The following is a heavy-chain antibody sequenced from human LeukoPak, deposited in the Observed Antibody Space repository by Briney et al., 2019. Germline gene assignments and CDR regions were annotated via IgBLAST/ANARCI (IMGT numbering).Heavy chain of an antibody. D-gene: IGHD3-10*01. CDR2: IYSGGST. V-gene: IGHV3-53*01. Sequence: GGSLRLSCAASGFTVSSNYMSWVRQAPGKGLEWVSVIYSGGSTYYSDSVKGRFTISRDNSKNTLYLQMNSLRAEDTAVYYCARMNYGSGSFLRYYYYMDVWGKGTTVTISS. J-gene: IGHJ6*03. CDR1: GFTVSSNY. CDR3: ARMNYGSGSFLRYYYYMDV.